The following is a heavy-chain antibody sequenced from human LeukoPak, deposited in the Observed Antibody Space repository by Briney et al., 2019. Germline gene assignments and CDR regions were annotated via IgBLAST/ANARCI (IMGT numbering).Heavy chain of an antibody. CDR1: GGSFSGYY. J-gene: IGHJ4*02. CDR2: INDSGSS. Sequence: SETLSLTCAVYGGSFSGYYWSWIRQPPGKGLEWIGEINDSGSSTYTPSLKNRVTISLDTSKNQFSLKVFSMTAADTAVYYCARGAMAATPFFDYWGQGTLVTVSS. D-gene: IGHD2-15*01. CDR3: ARGAMAATPFFDY. V-gene: IGHV4-34*01.